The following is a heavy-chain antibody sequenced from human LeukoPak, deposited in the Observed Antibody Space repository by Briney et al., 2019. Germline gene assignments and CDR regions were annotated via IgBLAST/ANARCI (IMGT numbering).Heavy chain of an antibody. CDR3: ARVYLKRDYYDSSAYFSFDY. Sequence: GGSLRLSCAASGFTFSSYSMNWVRQAPGKGLEWVSSISSSSSYIYYADSVKGRFTISRDNAKNSLYLQMNSLRSEDTAVYYCARVYLKRDYYDSSAYFSFDYWGQGTLVTVSS. D-gene: IGHD3-22*01. CDR2: ISSSSSYI. J-gene: IGHJ4*02. CDR1: GFTFSSYS. V-gene: IGHV3-21*04.